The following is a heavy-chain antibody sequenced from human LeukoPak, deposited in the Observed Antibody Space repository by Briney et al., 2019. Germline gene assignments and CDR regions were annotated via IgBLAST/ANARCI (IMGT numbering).Heavy chain of an antibody. CDR1: GYSFTSYW. J-gene: IGHJ4*02. V-gene: IGHV5-51*01. CDR3: ARHPPRIAAAGLDY. CDR2: IYPGDSDT. Sequence: KPGESLKLSCTGSGYSFTSYWIGWVRQMPGKGLEWMGIIYPGDSDTIYSPSFQGQVTISAHKSISTAYLQWSSLKASDPAMYYCARHPPRIAAAGLDYWGQGTLVTVSS. D-gene: IGHD6-13*01.